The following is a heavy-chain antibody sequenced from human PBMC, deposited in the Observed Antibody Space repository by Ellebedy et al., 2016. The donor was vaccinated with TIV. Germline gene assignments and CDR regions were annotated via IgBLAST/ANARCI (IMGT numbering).Heavy chain of an antibody. CDR2: ISGSGGST. CDR1: GFTFSSYA. CDR3: ARAFPWELLRRLAFDY. Sequence: GESLKISCAASGFTFSSYAMSWVRQAPGKGLEWVSAISGSGGSTYYADSVKGRFTISRDNSKNTLYLQMNSLRAEDTAVYYCARAFPWELLRRLAFDYWGQGTLVTVSS. J-gene: IGHJ4*02. V-gene: IGHV3-23*01. D-gene: IGHD1-26*01.